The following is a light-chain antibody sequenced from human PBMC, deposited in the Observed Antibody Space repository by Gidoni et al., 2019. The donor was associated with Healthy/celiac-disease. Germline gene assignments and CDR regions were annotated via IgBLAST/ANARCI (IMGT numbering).Light chain of an antibody. CDR3: QQYNSYSPGFT. V-gene: IGKV1-5*01. Sequence: DIQMTQSPSTLSASVGDRVTITCRASQSISSWLAWYQQKPGKAPKLLIYDASSLESGVPSRFSCSGSGTEFTLTISSLQPDDFATYYCQQYNSYSPGFTFGPGTKVDIK. CDR2: DAS. CDR1: QSISSW. J-gene: IGKJ3*01.